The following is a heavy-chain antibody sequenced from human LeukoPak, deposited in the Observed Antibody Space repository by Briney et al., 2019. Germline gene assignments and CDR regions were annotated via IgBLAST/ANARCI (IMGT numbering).Heavy chain of an antibody. D-gene: IGHD1-26*01. CDR2: IYYSGST. CDR3: ARPQSGSYDSGYYQH. J-gene: IGHJ1*01. Sequence: PSETLSLTCIVSGGSIRSSSYYWGWIRQPPGKGLVWIGSIYYSGSTYYNPSLKSRVNISVDTSKNQFSLKLSSVTAADTAVYYCARPQSGSYDSGYYQHWGQGTLVTVSS. CDR1: GGSIRSSSYY. V-gene: IGHV4-39*01.